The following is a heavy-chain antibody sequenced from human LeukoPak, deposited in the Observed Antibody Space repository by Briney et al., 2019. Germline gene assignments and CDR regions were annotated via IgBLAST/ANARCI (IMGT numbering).Heavy chain of an antibody. J-gene: IGHJ4*02. CDR3: ARGVPTGYYTSCYDY. V-gene: IGHV3-48*03. CDR1: GINFSDSE. D-gene: IGHD3/OR15-3a*01. CDR2: ISSSGTTI. Sequence: GGSLRLSCAASGINFSDSEMNWVRQAPGKVLEWVSYISSSGTTIYYADSVKGRFTISRDNAKNSLYLQMNSLRAEDTAVYYCARGVPTGYYTSCYDYWGQGTLVTVSS.